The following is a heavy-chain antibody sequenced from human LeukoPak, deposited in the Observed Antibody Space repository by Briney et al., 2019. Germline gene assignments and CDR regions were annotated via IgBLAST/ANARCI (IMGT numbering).Heavy chain of an antibody. CDR2: IYSGGST. CDR1: GFTVSSYY. V-gene: IGHV3-53*01. J-gene: IGHJ4*02. Sequence: RPGGSLRLSCAASGFTVSSYYMSWVRQAPGKGLEWVSLIYSGGSTYSADSAKGQFTLSRDNSKNTLYFQMNSLRADDTAVYYCARGRGTYYFDYWGQGTLVTVSS. CDR3: ARGRGTYYFDY. D-gene: IGHD3-10*01.